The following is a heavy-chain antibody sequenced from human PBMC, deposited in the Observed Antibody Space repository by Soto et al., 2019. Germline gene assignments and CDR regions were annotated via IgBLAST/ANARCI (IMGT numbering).Heavy chain of an antibody. V-gene: IGHV3-74*01. D-gene: IGHD1-1*01. Sequence: PGGSLRLSCAASGFTFSTYCMHWVRHTPGTGLVWVSRTCRYGRELYYADSVKGRFTISRDDAKNTLYLQMDSLRVEDTGIYYCVRGTTAWRGMDYWGQGALVTVSS. CDR3: VRGTTAWRGMDY. CDR2: TCRYGREL. J-gene: IGHJ4*02. CDR1: GFTFSTYC.